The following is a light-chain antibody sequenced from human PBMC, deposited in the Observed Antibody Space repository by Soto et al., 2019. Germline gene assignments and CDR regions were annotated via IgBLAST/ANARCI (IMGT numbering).Light chain of an antibody. CDR2: KAS. V-gene: IGKV1-5*03. CDR1: QNINTW. CDR3: QQYNDSFPT. Sequence: DIQMTQSPSTLSASVGDRVTISCRASQNINTWLAWYKQQPGKAPQLLIYKASSLESGVPSRFSGSGSGTDFTLTISSLRPDDFVTFYCQQYNDSFPTFGQETKVEIK. J-gene: IGKJ1*01.